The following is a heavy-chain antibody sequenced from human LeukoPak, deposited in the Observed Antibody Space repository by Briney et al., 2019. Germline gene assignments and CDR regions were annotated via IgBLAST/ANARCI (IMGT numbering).Heavy chain of an antibody. CDR1: GFTFGSYA. Sequence: PGGSLRPSCAASGFTFGSYAMTWVRQAPGKGLEWVSSISDSGVNTYYADSVKGRSTISRDNSKNTLYLQMNSLRAEDTAVYYCAKSFFPGGSSFTFDIWGQGTLVTASS. CDR3: AKSFFPGGSSFTFDI. CDR2: ISDSGVNT. D-gene: IGHD3-10*01. J-gene: IGHJ3*02. V-gene: IGHV3-23*01.